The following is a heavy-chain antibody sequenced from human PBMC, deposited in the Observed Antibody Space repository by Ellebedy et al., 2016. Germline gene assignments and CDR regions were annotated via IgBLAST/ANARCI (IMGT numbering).Heavy chain of an antibody. CDR1: GGSFSSGVDY. V-gene: IGHV4-61*08. Sequence: SETLSLTCTVSGGSFSSGVDYWAWIRQPPGKGLEWIGYIYYSGSTNYNPSLKSRVTISVDTSKNQFSLKLSSVTAADTAVYYCARQRYYVDAFDIWGQGTMVTVSS. J-gene: IGHJ3*02. CDR2: IYYSGST. CDR3: ARQRYYVDAFDI. D-gene: IGHD1-26*01.